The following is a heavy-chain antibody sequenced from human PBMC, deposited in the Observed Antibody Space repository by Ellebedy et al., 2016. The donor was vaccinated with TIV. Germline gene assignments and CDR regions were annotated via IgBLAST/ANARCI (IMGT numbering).Heavy chain of an antibody. D-gene: IGHD2-2*01. Sequence: GGSLRLXCAASGFTFSDYYMSWIRQAPGKGLECVSYITSSSSYTNYADSVKGRLTISRDNAKNSLYLQMNSLRVEDTAVYYCARVVGRGCSTTSCRFDPWGQGTLVTVSS. V-gene: IGHV3-11*05. J-gene: IGHJ5*02. CDR1: GFTFSDYY. CDR2: ITSSSSYT. CDR3: ARVVGRGCSTTSCRFDP.